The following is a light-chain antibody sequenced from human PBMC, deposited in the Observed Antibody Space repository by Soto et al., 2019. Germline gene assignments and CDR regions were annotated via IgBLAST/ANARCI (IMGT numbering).Light chain of an antibody. CDR2: EVT. Sequence: QSVLTQPASLSGSPEQSISISCTGSSSDVGAYNRVSWYQHHPGTAPRLILHEVTNRPSGVSNRFSGSKSANTASLTISGLRAEDEADYYCASYSTADSWVLGGGTKLTVL. J-gene: IGLJ3*02. CDR3: ASYSTADSWV. V-gene: IGLV2-14*01. CDR1: SSDVGAYNR.